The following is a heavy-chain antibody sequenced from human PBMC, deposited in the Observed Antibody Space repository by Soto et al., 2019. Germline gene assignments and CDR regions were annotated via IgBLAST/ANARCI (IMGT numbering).Heavy chain of an antibody. Sequence: QVQLVQSGAEVKKPGASVKVSCKASGYTFTGYYMHWVRQAPGQGLEWMGWINPNSGGTNYAQKFQGWVTMTRDPSISTAYMELSRLRSDDTAVYYCAILGGERGYCSGGSCPFDYWGQGTLVTVSS. D-gene: IGHD2-15*01. CDR3: AILGGERGYCSGGSCPFDY. V-gene: IGHV1-2*04. CDR2: INPNSGGT. J-gene: IGHJ4*02. CDR1: GYTFTGYY.